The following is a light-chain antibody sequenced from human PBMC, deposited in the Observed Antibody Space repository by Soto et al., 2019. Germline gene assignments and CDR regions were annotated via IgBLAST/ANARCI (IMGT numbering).Light chain of an antibody. CDR3: QQYNNWPGV. CDR1: QSVSSN. Sequence: EIVMTQSPAPLSVSPGDMATLSCRASQSVSSNLAWYQQKPGQAPRLLIYGASTRATGIPARFSGSGSGTEFPLTISSLQSEDVAVYYCQQYNNWPGVFGGGTKVEIK. CDR2: GAS. J-gene: IGKJ4*01. V-gene: IGKV3-15*01.